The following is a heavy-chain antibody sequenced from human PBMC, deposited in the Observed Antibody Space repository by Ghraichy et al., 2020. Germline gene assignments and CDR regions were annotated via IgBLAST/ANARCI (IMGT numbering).Heavy chain of an antibody. CDR2: TYYRSKWYN. CDR1: GDSVSSNSAA. CDR3: ARVRSGYCSGGSCFYYYYGMDV. D-gene: IGHD2-15*01. Sequence: SETLSLTCAISGDSVSSNSAAWNWIRQSPSRGLEWLGRTYYRSKWYNDYAVSVKSRITINPDTSKNQFSLQLNSVTPEDTAVYYCARVRSGYCSGGSCFYYYYGMDVWGQGTTVTVSS. V-gene: IGHV6-1*01. J-gene: IGHJ6*02.